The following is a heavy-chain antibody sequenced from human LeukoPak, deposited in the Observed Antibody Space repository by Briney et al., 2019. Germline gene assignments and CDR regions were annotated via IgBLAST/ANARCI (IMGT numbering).Heavy chain of an antibody. D-gene: IGHD3-3*01. Sequence: SETLSLTCAVYGGSFSGYYWSWIRQPPGKGLEWIGEINHSGSTNYNPSLKSRVTISVDTSKNQFSLKLSSVTAADTAVYYCASSYYDFWSGSPGYYYMDVWGKGTTATVSS. CDR3: ASSYYDFWSGSPGYYYMDV. CDR2: INHSGST. J-gene: IGHJ6*03. V-gene: IGHV4-34*01. CDR1: GGSFSGYY.